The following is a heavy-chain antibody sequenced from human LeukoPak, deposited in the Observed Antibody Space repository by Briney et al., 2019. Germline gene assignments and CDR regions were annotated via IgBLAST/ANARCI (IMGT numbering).Heavy chain of an antibody. J-gene: IGHJ4*02. CDR3: ARLYLPATRFDY. CDR1: GGSISSYY. V-gene: IGHV4-59*08. D-gene: IGHD5-24*01. CDR2: IYYSGST. Sequence: PSETLSLTCTVSGGSISSYYWSWIRQPPGKGLEWIGYIYYSGSTNYNPSLKSRVTISVDTSKNQFSLKLTSVTAADTAVYYCARLYLPATRFDYWGQGTLVTVSS.